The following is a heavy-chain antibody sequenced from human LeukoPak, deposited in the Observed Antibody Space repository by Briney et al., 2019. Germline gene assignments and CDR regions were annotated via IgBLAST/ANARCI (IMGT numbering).Heavy chain of an antibody. CDR2: IYYSGST. V-gene: IGHV4-59*01. CDR1: GGSISSYY. CDR3: ARSRAAREVDY. Sequence: SETLSLTCTVSGGSISSYYWSWIRQPPGKGLEWIEYIYYSGSTNYNPSLKSRVTISVDTSKNQFSLKLSSVTAADTAVYYCARSRAAREVDYWGQGTLVTVSS. D-gene: IGHD6-6*01. J-gene: IGHJ4*02.